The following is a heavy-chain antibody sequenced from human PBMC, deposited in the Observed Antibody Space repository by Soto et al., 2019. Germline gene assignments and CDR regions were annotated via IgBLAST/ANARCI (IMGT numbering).Heavy chain of an antibody. CDR2: ITDSSDTV. V-gene: IGHV3-48*02. J-gene: IGHJ6*02. Sequence: GGSLRLSCVASGFSFSNYNMNWVRQAPGKGLEWVSYITDSSDTVHYADSVRGRFTISRDNAESSLYLQMNSLRDEDTGLYYCARETLSFGSALDVWGQGTTVTVSS. CDR3: ARETLSFGSALDV. D-gene: IGHD3-3*01. CDR1: GFSFSNYN.